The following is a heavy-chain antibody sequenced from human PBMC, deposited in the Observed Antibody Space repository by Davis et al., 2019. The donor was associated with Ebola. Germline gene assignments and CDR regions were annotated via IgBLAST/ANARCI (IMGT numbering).Heavy chain of an antibody. D-gene: IGHD2-8*02. V-gene: IGHV4-61*08. J-gene: IGHJ4*02. CDR2: IYYSGST. CDR3: ARDRGCTGGVCYTFDY. Sequence: SETLSLTCTVSGGSISSGGYSWSWIRQPPGKGLEWIGYIYYSGSTNYNPSLKSRVTISVDTSKNQFSLKLSSVTAADTAVYYCARDRGCTGGVCYTFDYWGQGTLVTVSS. CDR1: GGSISSGGYS.